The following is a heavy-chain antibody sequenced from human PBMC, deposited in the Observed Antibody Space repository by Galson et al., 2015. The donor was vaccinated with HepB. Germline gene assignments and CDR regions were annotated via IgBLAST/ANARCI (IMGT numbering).Heavy chain of an antibody. J-gene: IGHJ3*02. Sequence: SVKVSCKAFGYTFTNNGISWVRQAPGQGLEWMGWISTYYGDTNYGQKFQGRVTLTTDTSTSTAYMELRSLRSDDTAVYYCARSGSDASDIWGQGTRVTVSS. D-gene: IGHD1-26*01. CDR3: ARSGSDASDI. V-gene: IGHV1-18*04. CDR2: ISTYYGDT. CDR1: GYTFTNNG.